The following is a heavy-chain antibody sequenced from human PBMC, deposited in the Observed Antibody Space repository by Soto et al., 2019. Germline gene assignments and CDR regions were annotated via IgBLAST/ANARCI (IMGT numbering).Heavy chain of an antibody. Sequence: LRLSCAASGFTVSSNYMSWVRQAPGKGLEWVSVIYSGGSTYYADSVKGRFTISRDNSKNTLYLQMNSLRAEDTAVYYCATVGKQQLVSYYYGMDVWGQGTTVTVSS. CDR3: ATVGKQQLVSYYYGMDV. CDR2: IYSGGST. CDR1: GFTVSSNY. V-gene: IGHV3-53*01. J-gene: IGHJ6*02. D-gene: IGHD6-13*01.